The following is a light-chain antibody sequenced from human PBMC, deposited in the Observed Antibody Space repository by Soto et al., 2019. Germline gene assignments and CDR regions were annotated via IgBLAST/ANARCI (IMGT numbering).Light chain of an antibody. CDR3: QQLKSFPYT. CDR1: QDIGFY. J-gene: IGKJ2*01. V-gene: IGKV1-9*01. Sequence: DIQLTQSPSFLSASVGDRVTITCRASQDIGFYLAWFQQKPGRAPNLLMYAASTSQSGVPSSFRRSGSGTELTLTINGLQPEDFGSYYCQQLKSFPYTFGQGTKLEIK. CDR2: AAS.